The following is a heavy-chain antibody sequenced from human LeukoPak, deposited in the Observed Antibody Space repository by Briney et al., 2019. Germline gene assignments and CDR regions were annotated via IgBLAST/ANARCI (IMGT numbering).Heavy chain of an antibody. CDR1: GFTFDDYA. J-gene: IGHJ6*02. D-gene: IGHD3-9*01. Sequence: GRSLRLSCAASGFTFDDYAMHWVRQAPGKGLEWVSGISWSSGSIGYADSVKGRFTISRDNAKNSLYLQMNSLRAEDTALYYCAKAFRGLLVDNYYYGMDVWGQGTTVTVSS. CDR2: ISWSSGSI. CDR3: AKAFRGLLVDNYYYGMDV. V-gene: IGHV3-9*01.